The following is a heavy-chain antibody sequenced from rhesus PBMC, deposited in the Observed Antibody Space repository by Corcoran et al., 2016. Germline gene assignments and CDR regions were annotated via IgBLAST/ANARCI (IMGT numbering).Heavy chain of an antibody. CDR1: GSSLYINY. CDR2: ISGSAGST. V-gene: IGHV4-160*01. J-gene: IGHJ4*01. Sequence: QVQLQESGPGLVKPSETLSLICAVSGSSLYINYWSWIRPSPGKGLEWIGRISGSAGSTDYNPSLKSRVTISTDTSKKEFSLKLSSVTAADTAVYYCARDRGGSYTLYFDYWGQGVLVTVSS. D-gene: IGHD3-28*01. CDR3: ARDRGGSYTLYFDY.